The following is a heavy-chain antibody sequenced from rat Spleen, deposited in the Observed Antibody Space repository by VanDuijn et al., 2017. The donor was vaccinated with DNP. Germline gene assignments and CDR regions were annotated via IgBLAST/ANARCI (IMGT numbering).Heavy chain of an antibody. CDR1: GFTFSNYG. J-gene: IGHJ2*01. CDR3: VRWNSGHFDY. CDR2: IGSPAYAP. D-gene: IGHD4-3*01. V-gene: IGHV5-22*01. Sequence: EVQLVESGGGLVQPGKSLKLSCAASGFTFSNYGMAWVRRAPEKGLEWVAYIGSPAYAPYYTDSVKGRFTISRDNAKSTLYLQMNSLRSEDMATYYCVRWNSGHFDYWGQGVMVTVSS.